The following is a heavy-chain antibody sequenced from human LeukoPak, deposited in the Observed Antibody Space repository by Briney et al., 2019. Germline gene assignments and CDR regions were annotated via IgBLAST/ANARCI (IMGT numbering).Heavy chain of an antibody. CDR3: ARVGELATILY. D-gene: IGHD5-24*01. V-gene: IGHV1-46*01. Sequence: ASVKVSCKASGYTFTSYYIHWVRQAPGQGLEWMGMIYPRDGSTSYAQKFQGRVTMTRDTSTSTVYMELSSLRSEDTAVYYCARVGELATILYWGQGTLVTVSS. J-gene: IGHJ4*02. CDR2: IYPRDGST. CDR1: GYTFTSYY.